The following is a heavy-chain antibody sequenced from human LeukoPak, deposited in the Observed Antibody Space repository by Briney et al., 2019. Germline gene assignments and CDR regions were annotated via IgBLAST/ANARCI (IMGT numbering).Heavy chain of an antibody. Sequence: SETLSLTCTVSGDSISTSNSYWGWIRQPPGKGLEWIGSIYYSGNTYYNASLKSRVTISVDTSKNQFSLKLSSVTAADTAVYYCARLRLKGPNWFDPWGQGTLVTVSS. V-gene: IGHV4-39*01. CDR3: ARLRLKGPNWFDP. CDR2: IYYSGNT. CDR1: GDSISTSNSY. J-gene: IGHJ5*02.